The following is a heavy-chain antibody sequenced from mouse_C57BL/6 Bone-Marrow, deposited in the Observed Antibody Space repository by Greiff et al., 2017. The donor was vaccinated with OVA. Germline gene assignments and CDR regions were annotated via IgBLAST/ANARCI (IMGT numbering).Heavy chain of an antibody. CDR1: GYTFTSYW. D-gene: IGHD2-3*01. Sequence: QVQLKQPGAELVRPGTSVKLSCKASGYTFTSYWMHWVKQRPGQGLEWIGVIDPSDSYTNYNQKFKGKATLTVDTSSSTAYMQLSSLTSEDSAVYYCARRDFDYEDWGQGTTLTVSS. CDR3: ARRDFDYED. V-gene: IGHV1-59*01. CDR2: IDPSDSYT. J-gene: IGHJ2*01.